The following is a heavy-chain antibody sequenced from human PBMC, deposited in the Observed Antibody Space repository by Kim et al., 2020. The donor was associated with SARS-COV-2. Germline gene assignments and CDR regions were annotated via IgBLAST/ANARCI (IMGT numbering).Heavy chain of an antibody. Sequence: ASVKVSCKASGYTFTSYDINWVRQATGQGLEWMGWMNPNSGNTGYAQKFQGRVTMTRNTSISTAYMELSSLRSDDTAVYYCARGRRAMIVVVIAPHYYYGVDDWGQGTTVTVSS. CDR1: GYTFTSYD. V-gene: IGHV1-8*01. CDR3: ARGRRAMIVVVIAPHYYYGVDD. D-gene: IGHD3-22*01. J-gene: IGHJ6*02. CDR2: MNPNSGNT.